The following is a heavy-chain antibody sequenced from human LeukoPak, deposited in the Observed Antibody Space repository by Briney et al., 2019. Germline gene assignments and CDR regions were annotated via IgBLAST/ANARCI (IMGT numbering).Heavy chain of an antibody. CDR2: IYTSGST. J-gene: IGHJ4*02. D-gene: IGHD4/OR15-4a*01. CDR3: ARVRVRDDYEDY. CDR1: GGSGGSISSSNY. Sequence: PSETLSLTCAVSGGSGGSISSSNYWSWVRQPAGKGLEWIGRIYTSGSTNYNPSLKSRVTMSVDTSKNQFSLKLSSVTAADTAVYYCARVRVRDDYEDYWGQGTLVTVSS. V-gene: IGHV4-4*07.